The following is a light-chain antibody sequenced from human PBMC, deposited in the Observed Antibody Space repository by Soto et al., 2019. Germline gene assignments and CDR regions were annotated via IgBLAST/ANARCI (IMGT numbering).Light chain of an antibody. V-gene: IGKV1-33*01. CDR3: QQYDILPYT. CDR1: QDISNY. Sequence: DIQMTQSPSSLSASVGDRVTITCQASQDISNYLNWYQQKPGKAPKLLIYDASDLETGVPSRFSGGGSGTDVTFTISSLQPEDIATYYCQQYDILPYTFGQGTKLEIK. J-gene: IGKJ2*01. CDR2: DAS.